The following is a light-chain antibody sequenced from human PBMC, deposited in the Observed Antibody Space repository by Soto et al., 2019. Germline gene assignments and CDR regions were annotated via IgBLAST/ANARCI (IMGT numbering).Light chain of an antibody. Sequence: QSVLTQPPSVSGAPGQRVTISCTGSSSNIGAGYDVHWYQQLPGTAPKLLIYGNSNRPSGVPDRFSGSKSGTSASLAITGLRAEDEADYYCQSYDTSLSVLYVFGTGTKVTAL. CDR1: SSNIGAGYD. CDR2: GNS. CDR3: QSYDTSLSVLYV. J-gene: IGLJ1*01. V-gene: IGLV1-40*01.